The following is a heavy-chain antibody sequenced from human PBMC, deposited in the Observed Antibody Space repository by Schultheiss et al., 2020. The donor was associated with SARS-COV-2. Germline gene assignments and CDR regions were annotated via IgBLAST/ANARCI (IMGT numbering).Heavy chain of an antibody. CDR2: IYYTGRT. CDR3: ARDADYYYYHMDL. J-gene: IGHJ6*03. Sequence: SETLSLTCTVSGGSISSGGYYWSWIRQPPGKGLEWIGYIYYTGRTNYNPSLKSRVTISVDTSKNQFSLKLISVTAADTAVYYCARDADYYYYHMDLWGKGTTVTVAS. V-gene: IGHV4-61*08. CDR1: GGSISSGGYY.